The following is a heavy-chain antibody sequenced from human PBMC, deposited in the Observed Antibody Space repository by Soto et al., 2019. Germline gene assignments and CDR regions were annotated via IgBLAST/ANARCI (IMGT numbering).Heavy chain of an antibody. J-gene: IGHJ4*02. D-gene: IGHD4-17*01. Sequence: GGSLRLSCAASGFTFSDYYMSWIRQAPGKGLEWVSYISSGGSTYYADSVKGRFTISRDNSKNTLYLQMNSLRAEDTAVYYCAKSLYFGDYVKNFDYWGQGTLVTVSS. V-gene: IGHV3-11*01. CDR2: ISSGGST. CDR1: GFTFSDYY. CDR3: AKSLYFGDYVKNFDY.